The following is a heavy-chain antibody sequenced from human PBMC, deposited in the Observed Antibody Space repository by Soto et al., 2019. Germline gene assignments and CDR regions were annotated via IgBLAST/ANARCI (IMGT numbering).Heavy chain of an antibody. V-gene: IGHV2-5*02. J-gene: IGHJ4*02. D-gene: IGHD3-10*01. CDR1: GFSLTTAGVG. CDR3: AHSRNLITEDAQVGDFDY. Sequence: QINLKESGPTLVKPTQTLTLTCSFSGFSLTTAGVGVGWVRQSPGEALEWLALMYWDDDERYSPSLKTRLTITKDTSKIQVVLKMTNMAPVDTATYYCAHSRNLITEDAQVGDFDYWGQGTLVTVSS. CDR2: MYWDDDE.